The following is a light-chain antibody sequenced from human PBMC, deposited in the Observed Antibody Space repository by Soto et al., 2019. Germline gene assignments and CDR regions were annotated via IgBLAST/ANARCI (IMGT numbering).Light chain of an antibody. Sequence: QSVLTQPASVSGSPGQSITISCTGTSSDIGSYNLVSWYQQHPGKAPKLLIYEVSERPSGASRRFSGSKSGNTASLTISGLQTEDEADYYCCSYGVFGTGTKVTVL. CDR2: EVS. CDR1: SSDIGSYNL. CDR3: CSYGV. V-gene: IGLV2-23*02. J-gene: IGLJ1*01.